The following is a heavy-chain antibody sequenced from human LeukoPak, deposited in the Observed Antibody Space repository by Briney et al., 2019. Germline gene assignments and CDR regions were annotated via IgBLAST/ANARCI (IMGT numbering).Heavy chain of an antibody. J-gene: IGHJ4*02. CDR1: RFTFSACG. CDR3: AKGTAVDRQYFEN. D-gene: IGHD1-1*01. Sequence: GGSLRLSCAASRFTFSACGMHWVRQAPGKGLEWVAAISFDGSHKYYADSVKGRFTISRDNSMNTLYLQMNSLRAEDTAVYYCAKGTAVDRQYFENWGQGTLVTVSP. V-gene: IGHV3-30*18. CDR2: ISFDGSHK.